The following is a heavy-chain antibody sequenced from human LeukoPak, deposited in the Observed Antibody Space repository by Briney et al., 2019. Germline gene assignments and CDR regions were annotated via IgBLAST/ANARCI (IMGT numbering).Heavy chain of an antibody. CDR2: IKQDGSEN. D-gene: IGHD3-10*01. Sequence: PGGSLRLSCAASGFTFSSYWMSWVRQAPGKGLEWLANIKQDGSENYYVDSVKGRFTISRDNAKNSLYLQMNSLRAEDTAMYYCARDEATVVRGHDYWGQGTLVTVSS. V-gene: IGHV3-7*01. J-gene: IGHJ4*02. CDR1: GFTFSSYW. CDR3: ARDEATVVRGHDY.